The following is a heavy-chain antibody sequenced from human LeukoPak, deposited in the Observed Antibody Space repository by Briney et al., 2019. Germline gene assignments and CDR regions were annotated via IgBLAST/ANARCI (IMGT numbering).Heavy chain of an antibody. CDR3: ARVLYSSSWYEDYYFDF. J-gene: IGHJ4*02. V-gene: IGHV3-53*01. CDR1: GFIVGNNY. CDR2: IYSGGST. D-gene: IGHD6-13*01. Sequence: GGSLRLSCAASGFIVGNNYMSWVRQAPGKGLEWVSVIYSGGSTYYADSVKGRFTIPRDNSKNTLYLQMSSLRAEDTAVYYCARVLYSSSWYEDYYFDFWGQGTLVTVSS.